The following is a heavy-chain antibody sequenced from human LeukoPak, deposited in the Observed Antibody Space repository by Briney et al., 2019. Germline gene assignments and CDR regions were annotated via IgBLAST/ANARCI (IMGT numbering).Heavy chain of an antibody. D-gene: IGHD3-10*01. CDR1: GGSISSYY. V-gene: IGHV4-59*01. J-gene: IGHJ2*01. CDR3: ARVYYGRSYDYWYFDL. Sequence: SETLSLTCAVYGGSISSYYWSWIRQPPGKGLEWIGYIYYSGSTNYKPSLKSRVTISVDTSKNQFSLKLNSVTAADTAVYYCARVYYGRSYDYWYFDLWGRGTLVTVSS. CDR2: IYYSGST.